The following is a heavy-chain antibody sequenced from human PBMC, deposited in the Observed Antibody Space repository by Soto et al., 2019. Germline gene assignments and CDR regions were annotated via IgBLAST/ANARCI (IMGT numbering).Heavy chain of an antibody. V-gene: IGHV4-30-4*01. D-gene: IGHD2-15*01. CDR1: GDSISTVDYF. CDR2: IYKSTTT. J-gene: IGHJ5*01. CDR3: ARGRYCLTGRCFPNWFDS. Sequence: SETLSLTCSVAGDSISTVDYFWAWIRQPPGQALEYIGYIYKSTTTYYNPSFESRVAISLDTSKSQFSLNVTSVTAADTAVYFCARGRYCLTGRCFPNWFDSWGQGTLVTVSS.